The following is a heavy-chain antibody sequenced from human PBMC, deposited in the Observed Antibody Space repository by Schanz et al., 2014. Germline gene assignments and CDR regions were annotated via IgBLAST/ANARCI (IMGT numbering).Heavy chain of an antibody. CDR2: IYSSGST. CDR1: GGSISSGAYS. CDR3: ARDRVMTTSDYYYGMDV. Sequence: QVQLQESGPRLVKPSQTLSLTCTVSGGSISSGAYSWSWIRQPPGKRPEWIGYIYSSGSTYYNPSRNRRVAMPRHTSKTQSPLKRSSAPAADTAVYYCARDRVMTTSDYYYGMDVWGQGTTVTVSS. J-gene: IGHJ6*02. D-gene: IGHD4-17*01. V-gene: IGHV4-30-4*07.